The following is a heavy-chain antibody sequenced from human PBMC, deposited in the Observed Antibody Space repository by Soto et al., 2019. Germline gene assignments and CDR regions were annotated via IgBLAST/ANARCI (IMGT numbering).Heavy chain of an antibody. Sequence: PGGSLRLSCAASGFTFSSYAMSWVRQAPGKGLEWVSAISGSGGSTYYADSVKGRFTISRDNSKNTLYLQMNSLRAEDTAVYYCAKGTSRVKVVVITHFDYWGQGTLVTVSS. J-gene: IGHJ4*02. D-gene: IGHD3-22*01. CDR2: ISGSGGST. V-gene: IGHV3-23*01. CDR3: AKGTSRVKVVVITHFDY. CDR1: GFTFSSYA.